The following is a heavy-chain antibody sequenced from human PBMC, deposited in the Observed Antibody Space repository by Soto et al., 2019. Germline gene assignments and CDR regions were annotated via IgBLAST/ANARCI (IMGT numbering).Heavy chain of an antibody. CDR1: RFSLSTSGVG. Sequence: GXRLVPPTQTLTXTCTFSRFSLSTSGVGVGWSRQAPVKALEWLALIYWDDDKRYSPSLKSSLTITKDNSKNQVVLTMNKMDPVDTDTYYCANRQPQPRFLEWLPRFNRFDPWGQGTLGTVSS. D-gene: IGHD3-3*01. J-gene: IGHJ5*02. CDR3: ANRQPQPRFLEWLPRFNRFDP. V-gene: IGHV2-5*02. CDR2: IYWDDDK.